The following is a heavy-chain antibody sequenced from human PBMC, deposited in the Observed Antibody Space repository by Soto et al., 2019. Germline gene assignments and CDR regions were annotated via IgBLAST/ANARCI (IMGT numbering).Heavy chain of an antibody. D-gene: IGHD2-15*01. CDR3: AREVVVVGSLFGLGDYYGMDV. J-gene: IGHJ6*02. CDR2: IIPILGIA. V-gene: IGHV1-69*08. CDR1: GGTFSSYT. Sequence: QVQLVQSGAEVKKPGSSVKVSCKASGGTFSSYTISWVRQAPGQGLEWMGRIIPILGIANYAQKVQGRVTITADKSTSTAYMELSSRRSEDTAVYYCAREVVVVGSLFGLGDYYGMDVWGQGTTVTVSS.